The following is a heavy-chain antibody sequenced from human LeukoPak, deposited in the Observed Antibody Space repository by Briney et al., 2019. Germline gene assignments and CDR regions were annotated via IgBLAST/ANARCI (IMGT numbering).Heavy chain of an antibody. D-gene: IGHD1-7*01. CDR3: ARGYGLVGTLVDY. J-gene: IGHJ4*02. V-gene: IGHV1-2*02. CDR1: GYTLTAYY. CDR2: INPNSGDT. Sequence: ASVKVSCKASGYTLTAYYMHWVRQAPGRGHEWMGWINPNSGDTDYAQKFQGRVTMTRDRSISTAYMELSNLRLDDTAVYYCARGYGLVGTLVDYWGQGTLVTVSS.